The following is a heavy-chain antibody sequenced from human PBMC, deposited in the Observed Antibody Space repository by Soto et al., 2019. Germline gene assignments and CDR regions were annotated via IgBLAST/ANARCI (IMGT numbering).Heavy chain of an antibody. CDR3: AKDLLAAAGPLNY. D-gene: IGHD6-13*01. CDR1: GFTFSSYA. J-gene: IGHJ4*02. CDR2: ITGGGTT. V-gene: IGHV3-23*01. Sequence: GSLRLSCAASGFTFSSYAMSWVRQAPGKGLEWVSGITGGGTTYYADSVKGRFTISRDNSKNTLYLQMNSLRAEDTAVYYCAKDLLAAAGPLNYWGQGTLVTVSS.